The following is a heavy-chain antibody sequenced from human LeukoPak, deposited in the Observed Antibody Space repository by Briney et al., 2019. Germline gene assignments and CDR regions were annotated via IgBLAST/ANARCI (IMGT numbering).Heavy chain of an antibody. Sequence: PSETLSLTCTVSGGSISSYYWSWIRQPPGKGLEWIGYIYTSGSTNYNPSLKSRVTISVDTSKNQFSLKLSSVTAADTAVYYCARRKKENTSYYYYYMDVWGKGTTVTVPS. D-gene: IGHD3-16*01. J-gene: IGHJ6*03. CDR1: GGSISSYY. CDR2: IYTSGST. V-gene: IGHV4-4*09. CDR3: ARRKKENTSYYYYYMDV.